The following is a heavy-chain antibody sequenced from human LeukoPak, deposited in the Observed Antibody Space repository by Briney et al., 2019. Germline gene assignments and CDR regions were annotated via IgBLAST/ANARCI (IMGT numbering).Heavy chain of an antibody. D-gene: IGHD3-22*01. V-gene: IGHV1-46*01. Sequence: ASVKVSCKASGYTFTSYYMHWVRQAPGQGLEWMGIINPSGGSTSYAQNFQGRVTMTRDTSTSTVYMELSSLRSEDTAVYYCARSLGDSSGYYPLPFDYWGQGTLVIVSS. CDR2: INPSGGST. CDR3: ARSLGDSSGYYPLPFDY. J-gene: IGHJ4*02. CDR1: GYTFTSYY.